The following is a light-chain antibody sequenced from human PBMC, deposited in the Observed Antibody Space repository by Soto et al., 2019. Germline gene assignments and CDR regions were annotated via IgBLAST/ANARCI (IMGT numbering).Light chain of an antibody. V-gene: IGKV3-11*01. J-gene: IGKJ4*01. CDR3: QQRRNWTLT. CDR1: QSVSSY. CDR2: DAS. Sequence: EIVLTQSPATLSLSPGERATLSCRASQSVSSYLAWYQQKPGQAPRLLIYDASNMATGIPARFSGSGSGTDFTLTISSLEPEDFAVYYCQQRRNWTLTFGGGTKVEIK.